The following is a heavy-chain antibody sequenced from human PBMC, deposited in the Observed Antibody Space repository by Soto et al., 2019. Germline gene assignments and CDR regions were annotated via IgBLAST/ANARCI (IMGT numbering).Heavy chain of an antibody. CDR3: AKLRYFDWSSYNWFEY. D-gene: IGHD3-9*01. Sequence: EVQLLESGGGLVQPGGSLRLSCAASGFTFSSYAMTWVRQAPGKGLEWVSGISGSGATTSYADSVKGRFTVSRDNSKNMLYLQMNSLRVEDTAVYYCAKLRYFDWSSYNWFEYWGQGTPVTVSS. V-gene: IGHV3-23*01. CDR1: GFTFSSYA. J-gene: IGHJ5*01. CDR2: ISGSGATT.